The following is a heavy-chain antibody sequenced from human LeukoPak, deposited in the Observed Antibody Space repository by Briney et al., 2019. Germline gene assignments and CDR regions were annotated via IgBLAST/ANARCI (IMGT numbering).Heavy chain of an antibody. J-gene: IGHJ3*02. Sequence: GGSLRLSCAASGFTFSSYSMNWVRQAPGKGLEWVSSISSSSSYIYYADSVKGRFTISRDNAKNSLYLQMNSLRAEDTAVYYCARTGARDDGAFDIWGQGTMVTISS. CDR2: ISSSSSYI. D-gene: IGHD2-21*01. CDR3: ARTGARDDGAFDI. V-gene: IGHV3-21*01. CDR1: GFTFSSYS.